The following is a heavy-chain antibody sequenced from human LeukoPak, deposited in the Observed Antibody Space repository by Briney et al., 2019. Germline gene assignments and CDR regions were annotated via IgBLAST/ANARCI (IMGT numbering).Heavy chain of an antibody. V-gene: IGHV4-59*01. Sequence: SETLSLTCTVSGGSINNYYWSWIRQPPGKGLEWIGYIYYSGSTNYNPSLKSRVTISVDTSKNQFSLKLSSVTAADTAVYYCARASSGYYWLHYFDYWGQGTLVTVSS. D-gene: IGHD3-22*01. J-gene: IGHJ4*02. CDR3: ARASSGYYWLHYFDY. CDR1: GGSINNYY. CDR2: IYYSGST.